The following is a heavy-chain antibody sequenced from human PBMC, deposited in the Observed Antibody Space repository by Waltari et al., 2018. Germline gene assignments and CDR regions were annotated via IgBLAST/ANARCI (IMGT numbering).Heavy chain of an antibody. V-gene: IGHV4-34*01. D-gene: IGHD6-6*01. CDR3: ARERLVGFDY. Sequence: QVQLQQWGAGLLKPSETLSLTCAVYGGSFSGYYWSWIRQPPGKGLEWIGEINHSGSTNSNPSPRRRVTISVDTSKTQFSLKLSPVTAADTAVYYCARERLVGFDYWGQGTLVTVSS. CDR1: GGSFSGYY. J-gene: IGHJ4*02. CDR2: INHSGST.